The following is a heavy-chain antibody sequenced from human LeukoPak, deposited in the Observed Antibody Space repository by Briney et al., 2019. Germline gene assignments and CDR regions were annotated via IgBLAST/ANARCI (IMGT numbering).Heavy chain of an antibody. V-gene: IGHV3-21*01. CDR3: AVRRRDYYYGMDV. Sequence: GRSLRLSCAASGFTFSSYSMNWVRQAPGKGLEWVSSISSSSSYIYYADSVKGRFTISRDNAKNSLYLQMNSLRDEDTAVYYCAVRRRDYYYGMDVWGQGTTVTVSS. CDR2: ISSSSSYI. CDR1: GFTFSSYS. J-gene: IGHJ6*02.